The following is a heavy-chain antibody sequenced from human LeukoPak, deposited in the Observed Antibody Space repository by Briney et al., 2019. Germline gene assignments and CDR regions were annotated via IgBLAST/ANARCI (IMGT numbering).Heavy chain of an antibody. V-gene: IGHV4-39*01. J-gene: IGHJ4*02. CDR3: ARRYGRFGVVYFDY. CDR1: GASISRGSYY. CDR2: IYCSGST. D-gene: IGHD3-3*01. Sequence: SETLSLPCTVSGASISRGSYYWDWIRQPPGKGLGWIGSIYCSGSTYYNPSLKSRVTISVDTSKNQFSLKLNSMTAADTAVYYCARRYGRFGVVYFDYRGQGNLVTVSS.